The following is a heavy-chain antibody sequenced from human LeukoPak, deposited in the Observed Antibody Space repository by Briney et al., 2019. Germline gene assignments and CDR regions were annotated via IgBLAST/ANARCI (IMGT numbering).Heavy chain of an antibody. CDR1: GFTFSSYS. Sequence: GGSLRLSCAASGFTFSSYSMNWVRQAPGKGLEWVSSISSSSYIYYADSVKGRFTISRDNAENSLYLQMNSLRAEYTAVYYCARESTAMVTSYYFDYWGQGTLVTVSS. CDR3: ARESTAMVTSYYFDY. D-gene: IGHD5-18*01. V-gene: IGHV3-21*01. CDR2: ISSSSYI. J-gene: IGHJ4*02.